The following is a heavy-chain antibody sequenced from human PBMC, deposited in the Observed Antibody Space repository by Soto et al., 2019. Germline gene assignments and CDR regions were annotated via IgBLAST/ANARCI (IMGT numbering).Heavy chain of an antibody. CDR2: ISYDGSNK. CDR1: GFTFSSYG. D-gene: IGHD3-10*01. Sequence: LRLSCAASGFTFSSYGMHWVRQAPGKGLEWVAVISYDGSNKYYADSVKGRFTISRDNSKNTLYLQMNSLRAEDTAVYYCAKDRRITRVGWSDPWGQVTLVTVSS. J-gene: IGHJ5*02. CDR3: AKDRRITRVGWSDP. V-gene: IGHV3-30*18.